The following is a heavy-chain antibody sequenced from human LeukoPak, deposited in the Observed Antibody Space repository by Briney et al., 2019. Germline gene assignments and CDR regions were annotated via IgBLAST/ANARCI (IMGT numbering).Heavy chain of an antibody. V-gene: IGHV3-11*01. CDR3: ARHQILWSDFDY. Sequence: GGSLRRSCAASGFTFSDYYMSWIRQAPGKGLEWVSYISSSGSTIYYADSVKGRFTISRDDAKNSLYLQMNSLRAEDTAVYYCARHQILWSDFDYWGQGTLVTVSS. J-gene: IGHJ4*02. CDR1: GFTFSDYY. CDR2: ISSSGSTI. D-gene: IGHD3-10*01.